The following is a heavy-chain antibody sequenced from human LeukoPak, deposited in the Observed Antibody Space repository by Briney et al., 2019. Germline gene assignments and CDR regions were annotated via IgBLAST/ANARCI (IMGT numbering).Heavy chain of an antibody. Sequence: GESLKISCKGSGHSFTSYWIGWVRQMPGKGLEWMGIIYPGDSDTRYSPSFQGQVTISADKSISTAYLQWSSLKASDTAMYYCARGRSSGPYYYYGMDVWGQGTTVTVSS. V-gene: IGHV5-51*01. D-gene: IGHD3-22*01. CDR2: IYPGDSDT. J-gene: IGHJ6*02. CDR3: ARGRSSGPYYYYGMDV. CDR1: GHSFTSYW.